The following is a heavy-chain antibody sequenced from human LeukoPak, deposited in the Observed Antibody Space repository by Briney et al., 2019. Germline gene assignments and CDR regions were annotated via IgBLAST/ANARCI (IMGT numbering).Heavy chain of an antibody. D-gene: IGHD2-2*01. Sequence: PGVSLRLSCAASGFTFSSYATSWVRQAPGKGLEWVSAISGSGGSTYYADSVKGRFTISRDNSKNTLYLQMNSLRAEDTAVYYCALMGVVVVPAATFDYWGQGTLVTVSS. CDR2: ISGSGGST. CDR1: GFTFSSYA. J-gene: IGHJ4*02. V-gene: IGHV3-23*01. CDR3: ALMGVVVVPAATFDY.